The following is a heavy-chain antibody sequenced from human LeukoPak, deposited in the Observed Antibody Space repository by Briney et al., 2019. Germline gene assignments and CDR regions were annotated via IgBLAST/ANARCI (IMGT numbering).Heavy chain of an antibody. CDR1: GFTFSSHA. J-gene: IGHJ4*02. CDR3: AKDFVAATGLLES. D-gene: IGHD6-13*01. Sequence: GGSLRLPCEGSGFTFSSHAMTWVRQAPGKGLEWVAGISNNGGDTFYAESVKGRFTISRDNSKNTVYLQLNSVRGDDTGVYYCAKDFVAATGLLESWGQGTLVTVSS. CDR2: ISNNGGDT. V-gene: IGHV3-23*01.